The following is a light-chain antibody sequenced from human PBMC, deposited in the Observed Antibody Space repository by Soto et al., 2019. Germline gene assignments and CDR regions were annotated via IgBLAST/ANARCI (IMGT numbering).Light chain of an antibody. Sequence: DIQMTQSPSTLSASVGDRVTITCRARQSISSWLACYQQKPRKAPKLLIYDASSLESGVPSRFSGRGSGTEFPLTISSLQPDDFATSYCQQYNSYWTFGQGTKVEIK. CDR1: QSISSW. CDR3: QQYNSYWT. CDR2: DAS. V-gene: IGKV1-5*01. J-gene: IGKJ1*01.